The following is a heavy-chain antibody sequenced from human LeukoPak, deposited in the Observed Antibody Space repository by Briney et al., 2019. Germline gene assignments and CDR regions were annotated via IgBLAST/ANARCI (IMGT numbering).Heavy chain of an antibody. J-gene: IGHJ4*02. CDR2: ISYDGSNK. CDR3: AKESLAYSSGWFDY. CDR1: GFTFSSYG. V-gene: IGHV3-30*18. D-gene: IGHD6-19*01. Sequence: GGSLRLSCAASGFTFSSYGMHWVRQAPGKGLEWVAVISYDGSNKYYADSVKGRFTISRDNSKNTLYLQMNSLRAEDTAVYYCAKESLAYSSGWFDYWGQGTLVTVSS.